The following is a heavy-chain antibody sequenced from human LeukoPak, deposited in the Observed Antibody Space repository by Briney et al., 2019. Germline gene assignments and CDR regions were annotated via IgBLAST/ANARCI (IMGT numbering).Heavy chain of an antibody. J-gene: IGHJ4*02. CDR1: GFTFSSYA. Sequence: GGSLRLSCAASGFTFSSYAMSWVRQAPGKGLEWVSAISGSGGSTYYADSVKGRFTISRDNSKNTLYLQMNSLRAEDTAVYYCAKKRGSYNRPSPYYFDYWGQGTLVTVSS. V-gene: IGHV3-23*01. D-gene: IGHD1-26*01. CDR3: AKKRGSYNRPSPYYFDY. CDR2: ISGSGGST.